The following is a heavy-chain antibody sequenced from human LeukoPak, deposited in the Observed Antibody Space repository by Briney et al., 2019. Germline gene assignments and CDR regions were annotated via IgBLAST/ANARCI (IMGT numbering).Heavy chain of an antibody. V-gene: IGHV3-48*04. CDR1: GFTFSSYW. CDR2: ISSSGSTI. CDR3: ASSSSSWYGWYFQH. Sequence: GGSLRLSCAASGFTFSSYWMTWVRQAPGKGLEWVSYISSSGSTIYYADSVKGRFTISRDNAKNSLYLQMNSLRAEDTAVYYCASSSSSWYGWYFQHWGQGTLVTVSS. D-gene: IGHD6-13*01. J-gene: IGHJ1*01.